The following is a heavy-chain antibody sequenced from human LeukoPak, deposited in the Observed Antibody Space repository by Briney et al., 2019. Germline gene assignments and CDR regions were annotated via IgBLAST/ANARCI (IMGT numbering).Heavy chain of an antibody. CDR1: GFTFSSYE. CDR3: AVEYHYDSSGDY. CDR2: ISSSGDTI. D-gene: IGHD3-22*01. V-gene: IGHV3-48*03. J-gene: IGHJ4*02. Sequence: GGSLRLSCAASGFTFSSYEMNWVRQAPGKGLEWISYISSSGDTIYYADSVKGRFTISRDNAKNSLFLQMSSLRAEDTAIYYCAVEYHYDSSGDYWGQGTLVTVSS.